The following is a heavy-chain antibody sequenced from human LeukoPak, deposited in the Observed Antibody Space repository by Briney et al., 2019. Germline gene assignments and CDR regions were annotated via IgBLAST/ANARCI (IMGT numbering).Heavy chain of an antibody. CDR1: GFTFDDYA. CDR2: ISWNSGSI. J-gene: IGHJ4*02. CDR3: AKGRYGSGNPLDY. D-gene: IGHD3-10*01. Sequence: GGSLRLSCAASGFTFDDYALHWVRQAPGKGLEWVSGISWNSGSIGYADSVKGRFTISRDNAKNSLYLQMNSLRAEDTALYYCAKGRYGSGNPLDYWGQGTLVTVSS. V-gene: IGHV3-9*01.